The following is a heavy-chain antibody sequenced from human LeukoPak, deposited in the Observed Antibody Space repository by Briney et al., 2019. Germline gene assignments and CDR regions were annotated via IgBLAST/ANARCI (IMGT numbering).Heavy chain of an antibody. CDR3: GRHSGGYHY. J-gene: IGHJ4*02. CDR1: GGSISSGGYY. D-gene: IGHD3-22*01. Sequence: PSETLSLTCTVSGGSISSGGYYWSWIRQLPGKRLEWIGNIYYSGSTFYTPSLKSRVTISVYTSKNQFSLKLNSVTAADTAVYYCGRHSGGYHYWGQGTLVTVSS. CDR2: IYYSGST. V-gene: IGHV4-31*03.